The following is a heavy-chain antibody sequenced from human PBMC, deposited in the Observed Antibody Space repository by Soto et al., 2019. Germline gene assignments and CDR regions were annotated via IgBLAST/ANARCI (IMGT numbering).Heavy chain of an antibody. J-gene: IGHJ4*02. V-gene: IGHV4-61*08. D-gene: IGHD3-3*01. CDR3: ARDRGHHDFSGYYQALFDY. CDR2: IHDSGST. CDR1: GASVRSGGYY. Sequence: SETLSLTCTVSGASVRSGGYYWSWIRQPPGKGLEWIGYIHDSGSTHYNPSLKSRITISVDTSKNQFSLKLNSVISADTAVYYCARDRGHHDFSGYYQALFDYWGLGILVTVSS.